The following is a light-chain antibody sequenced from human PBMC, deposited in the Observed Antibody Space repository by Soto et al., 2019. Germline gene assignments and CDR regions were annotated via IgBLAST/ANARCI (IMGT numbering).Light chain of an antibody. CDR2: AAS. J-gene: IGKJ1*01. Sequence: ATRMTQSPSSLSASTGDRVTITCRASQGISSYLAWYQQKPGEAPKLLIYAASTLQSGVPSRFSGSGSGTDFTLTISCLQSEDFATYYCQQYYSYPWTFGQGTKVDIK. CDR1: QGISSY. CDR3: QQYYSYPWT. V-gene: IGKV1-8*01.